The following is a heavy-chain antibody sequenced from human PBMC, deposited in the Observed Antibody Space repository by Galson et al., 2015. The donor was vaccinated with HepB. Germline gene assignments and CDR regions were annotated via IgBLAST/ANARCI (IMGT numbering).Heavy chain of an antibody. CDR3: AREGTNYGEDL. V-gene: IGHV4-34*01. CDR2: INHSGST. CDR1: GGSFSGYY. D-gene: IGHD4-17*01. J-gene: IGHJ2*01. Sequence: ETLSLTCAVYGGSFSGYYWSWIRQPPGKGLEWIGEINHSGSTNYNPSLKSRVTISVDTSKNQFSLKLSSVTAADTAVYYCAREGTNYGEDLWGRGTLVTVSS.